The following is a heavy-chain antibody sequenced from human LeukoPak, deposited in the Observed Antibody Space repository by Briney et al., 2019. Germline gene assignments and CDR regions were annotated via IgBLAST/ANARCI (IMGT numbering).Heavy chain of an antibody. Sequence: KTSETLSLTCTVSGGSISSYYWSWIRQPPGKGLEGIGYIYYSGSTNYNPSLKSRVTISVDTSKNQFSLKLSSVTAADTAVYYCARVQGPANNIVLNNWGQGTLVTVSS. CDR3: ARVQGPANNIVLNN. D-gene: IGHD2-8*01. CDR2: IYYSGST. J-gene: IGHJ4*02. CDR1: GGSISSYY. V-gene: IGHV4-59*12.